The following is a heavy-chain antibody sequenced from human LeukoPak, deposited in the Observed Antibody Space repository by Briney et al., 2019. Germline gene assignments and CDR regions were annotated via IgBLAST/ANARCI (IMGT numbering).Heavy chain of an antibody. Sequence: GGSLRLSCAASGFTFSSYGMHWVRQAPGKGLEWVAVISYDGSNKYYADSVKGRFTISRDNSKNTLYLQMNSLRAEDTAVYYCTDLYAFDIWGQGTMVTVSS. J-gene: IGHJ3*02. CDR2: ISYDGSNK. CDR3: TDLYAFDI. D-gene: IGHD5/OR15-5a*01. V-gene: IGHV3-30*03. CDR1: GFTFSSYG.